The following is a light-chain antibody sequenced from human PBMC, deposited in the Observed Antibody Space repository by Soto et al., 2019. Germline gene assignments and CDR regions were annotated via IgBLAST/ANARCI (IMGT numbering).Light chain of an antibody. CDR1: QVISSW. CDR2: AAS. CDR3: QQANTFPYT. V-gene: IGKV1D-12*01. J-gene: IGKJ5*01. Sequence: DIQMTQSPSSVSASVGGRVTITCRASQVISSWLAWYRQKPGKAPKLLIYAASSLQSGVPPRFSGSGSGTDFTLTISSLQPEDFATYYCQQANTFPYTFGQGTRLEIK.